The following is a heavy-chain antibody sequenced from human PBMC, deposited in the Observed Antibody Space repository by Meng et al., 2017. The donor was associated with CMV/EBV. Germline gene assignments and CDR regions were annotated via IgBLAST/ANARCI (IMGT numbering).Heavy chain of an antibody. D-gene: IGHD5-12*01. CDR3: AGVQWLDRPFDY. V-gene: IGHV3-21*01. CDR2: ISSSSSYI. J-gene: IGHJ4*02. Sequence: EVQLVESGGGLVKPGGSLRLSCAASGFTFSSYSMNWVRQAPGKGLEWVSSISSSSSYIYYADSVKGRFTISRDNAKNSLYLQMNSLRAEDTAVYYCAGVQWLDRPFDYRGQGTLVTVSS. CDR1: GFTFSSYS.